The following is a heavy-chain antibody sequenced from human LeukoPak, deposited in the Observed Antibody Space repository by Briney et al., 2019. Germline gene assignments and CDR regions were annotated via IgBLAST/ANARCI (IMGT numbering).Heavy chain of an antibody. J-gene: IGHJ3*02. D-gene: IGHD6-19*01. CDR1: GYTCTGYY. CDR3: ARVGEQWLANDAFDI. V-gene: IGHV1-2*02. CDR2: INPNSGGT. Sequence: ASVKVSSKSSGYTCTGYYMHWVREAPGQGLEWMGWINPNSGGTNYAQKFQGRVTMTRDTSISTAYMELSRLRSDDTAVYYCARVGEQWLANDAFDIWGQGTMVTVFS.